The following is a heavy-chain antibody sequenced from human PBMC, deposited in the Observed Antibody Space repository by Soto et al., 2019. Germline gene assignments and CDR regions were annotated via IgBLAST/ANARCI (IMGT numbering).Heavy chain of an antibody. CDR1: GYTFTSFD. Sequence: ASVKVSGKPSGYTFTSFDITWVRQASGQGLEWMGWMNPNTGNTAYAQRFQGRITMTRDTSINTAYLDLSSLRPEDTAVYYCARSPPSPYYGGSGTFDYWGQGTLVTVSS. V-gene: IGHV1-8*01. J-gene: IGHJ4*02. CDR2: MNPNTGNT. D-gene: IGHD3-10*01. CDR3: ARSPPSPYYGGSGTFDY.